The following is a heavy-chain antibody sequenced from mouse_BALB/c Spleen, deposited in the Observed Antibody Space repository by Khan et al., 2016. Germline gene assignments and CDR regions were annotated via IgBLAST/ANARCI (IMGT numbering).Heavy chain of an antibody. CDR2: IDPEDGDT. J-gene: IGHJ4*01. CDR1: GFNIKDYY. Sequence: VQLQQSGAELVRSGASVKLSCTASGFNIKDYYMHWVKQRPEQGLEWIGWIDPEDGDTEYAPKFQGKATMTADTSSNTANLQLSSLTPEDTGVYYCNACDYNAMDYWGQGTSVTVSS. CDR3: NACDYNAMDY. V-gene: IGHV14-4*02.